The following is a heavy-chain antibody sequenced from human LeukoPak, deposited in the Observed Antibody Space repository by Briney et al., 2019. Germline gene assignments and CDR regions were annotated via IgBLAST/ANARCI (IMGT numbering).Heavy chain of an antibody. Sequence: PSETLSLTCTVSGGSISSYYWSWIRQPAGKGLEWIGRIYTSGSTNYNPSLKSRVTISVDKSKNQFSLKLSSVAAADTAVYYCARGRIAAFDYWGQGTLVTVSS. D-gene: IGHD6-6*01. J-gene: IGHJ4*02. V-gene: IGHV4-4*07. CDR2: IYTSGST. CDR1: GGSISSYY. CDR3: ARGRIAAFDY.